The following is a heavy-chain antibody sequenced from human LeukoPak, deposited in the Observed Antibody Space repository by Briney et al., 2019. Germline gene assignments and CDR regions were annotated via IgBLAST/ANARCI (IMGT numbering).Heavy chain of an antibody. CDR1: GGSISSSSYY. Sequence: SETLSLTCTVSGGSISSSSYYWGWIRQPPGKGLEWIGSIYYSGSTYYNPSLKSRVTISVDTSKNQFSLKLSSVTAADTAVYYCARDSGDYVGLVDYWGQGTLVTVSS. J-gene: IGHJ4*02. CDR3: ARDSGDYVGLVDY. CDR2: IYYSGST. V-gene: IGHV4-39*07. D-gene: IGHD4-17*01.